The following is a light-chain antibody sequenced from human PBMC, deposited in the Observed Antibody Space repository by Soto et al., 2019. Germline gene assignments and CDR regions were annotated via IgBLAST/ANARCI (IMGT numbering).Light chain of an antibody. J-gene: IGKJ5*01. CDR3: QQYYNWPPIT. CDR1: QSVSSN. V-gene: IGKV3-15*01. CDR2: GAS. Sequence: EIVLTQSPVTLSLSPGERATISCRASQSVSSNLAWYQQKPGQAPRLLIYGASTRATGIPARFSGSGSGTEFTLTISSLQSEDFAVYCCQQYYNWPPITFGQVTRLETK.